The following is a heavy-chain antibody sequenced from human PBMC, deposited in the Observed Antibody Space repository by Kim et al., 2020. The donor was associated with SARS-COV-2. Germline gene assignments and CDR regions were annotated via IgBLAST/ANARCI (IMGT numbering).Heavy chain of an antibody. Sequence: SETLSLTCTVSGGSISSGGYYWSWIRQHPGKGLGWIGYIYYSGSTYYNPSLKSRVTISVDTSKNQFSLKLSSVTAADTAVYYCARARGITMIVVVITTAFDIWGQGTMVTVSS. D-gene: IGHD3-22*01. CDR1: GGSISSGGYY. CDR2: IYYSGST. CDR3: ARARGITMIVVVITTAFDI. V-gene: IGHV4-31*03. J-gene: IGHJ3*02.